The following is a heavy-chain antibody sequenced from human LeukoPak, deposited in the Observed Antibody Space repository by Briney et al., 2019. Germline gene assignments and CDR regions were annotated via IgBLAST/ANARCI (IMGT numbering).Heavy chain of an antibody. CDR1: GFTFSSYS. CDR3: ARVPAAHYYYYYMDV. J-gene: IGHJ6*03. V-gene: IGHV3-21*01. CDR2: ISSSGSYI. Sequence: PGGSLRLSCAASGFTFSSYSMNWVRQAPGKGLEWVSSISSSGSYIYYADSVKGRFTISRDNAKNSLYLQMNSLRAEDTAVYYCARVPAAHYYYYYMDVWGKGTTVTVSS. D-gene: IGHD2-2*01.